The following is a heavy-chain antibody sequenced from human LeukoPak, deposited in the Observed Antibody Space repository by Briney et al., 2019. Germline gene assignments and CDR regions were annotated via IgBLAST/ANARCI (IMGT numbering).Heavy chain of an antibody. CDR2: IYYSGST. J-gene: IGHJ4*02. CDR3: ARSGGYSSSWSL. Sequence: SETLSLTCTVSGGSISTYYWNWIRQPPGKGLEWIGYIYYSGSTNYNPPLKSRVTKSVDTSKNQFSLKLNSVTAADTAVYYCARSGGYSSSWSLWGQGTLVTVSS. V-gene: IGHV4-59*01. CDR1: GGSISTYY. D-gene: IGHD6-13*01.